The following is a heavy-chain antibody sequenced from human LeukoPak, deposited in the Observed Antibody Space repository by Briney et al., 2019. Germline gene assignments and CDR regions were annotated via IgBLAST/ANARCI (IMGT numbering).Heavy chain of an antibody. V-gene: IGHV1-18*01. J-gene: IGHJ4*02. CDR3: AREEGGEYYDSSGYYSDY. CDR2: ISAYNGNT. D-gene: IGHD3-22*01. Sequence: ASVKVSCKASGYTFTSYGISWVRQAPGQGLEWMGWISAYNGNTNYAQKLQGRVTMTTDTSTSTAHMELRSLRSDDTAVYYCAREEGGEYYDSSGYYSDYWGQGTLVTVSS. CDR1: GYTFTSYG.